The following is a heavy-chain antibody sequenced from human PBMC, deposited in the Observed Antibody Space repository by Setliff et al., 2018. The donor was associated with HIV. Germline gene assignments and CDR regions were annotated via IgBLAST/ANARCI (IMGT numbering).Heavy chain of an antibody. J-gene: IGHJ4*02. D-gene: IGHD1-26*01. Sequence: GGSLRLSCEASGFTVSSSYMARVRQDPGKGLEWVSTIYSDGSTYHRDSVKGRFTLSRDNSKNLLYLDMRSLRVDDTAVYYCARELVGATNPLDYWGQGTVVTVSS. CDR1: GFTVSSSY. CDR3: ARELVGATNPLDY. V-gene: IGHV3-66*01. CDR2: IYSDGST.